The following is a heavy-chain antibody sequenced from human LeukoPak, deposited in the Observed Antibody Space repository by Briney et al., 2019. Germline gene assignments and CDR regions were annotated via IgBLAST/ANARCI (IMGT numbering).Heavy chain of an antibody. V-gene: IGHV4-61*02. CDR1: GGSISSGSYY. J-gene: IGHJ3*02. CDR2: IYTSGSA. D-gene: IGHD2-2*01. CDR3: ARDLRYCSSTSCYDAFDI. Sequence: SETLSLTCTVSGGSISSGSYYWSWIRQPAGKGLEGIGRIYTSGSANYNPSLKSRVTIAVDTSKNPFSLTLSSVTTPDTAVYYCARDLRYCSSTSCYDAFDIWGPGTLVTAS.